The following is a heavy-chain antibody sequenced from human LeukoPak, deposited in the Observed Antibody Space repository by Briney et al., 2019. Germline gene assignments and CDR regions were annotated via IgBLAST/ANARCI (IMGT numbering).Heavy chain of an antibody. V-gene: IGHV4-4*07. Sequence: PSETLSLTCTVSGGSISNYYWSWIRQPAGKGVEWIGRIYISGTTNYNPSLKSRVTMSVDTSKKQFSLKLTSVTAADAAVYYCARGSRVTIFGVVNFYYMDVWGRGTTVTVSS. D-gene: IGHD3-3*01. CDR2: IYISGTT. CDR1: GGSISNYY. J-gene: IGHJ6*03. CDR3: ARGSRVTIFGVVNFYYMDV.